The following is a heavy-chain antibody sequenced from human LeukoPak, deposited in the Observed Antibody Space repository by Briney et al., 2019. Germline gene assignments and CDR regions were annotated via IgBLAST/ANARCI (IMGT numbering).Heavy chain of an antibody. CDR2: ISYDGSNK. CDR3: ARDVAVAGSYFQH. CDR1: GFTFSSYA. J-gene: IGHJ1*01. V-gene: IGHV3-30*04. Sequence: GGSLRLSCAASGFTFSSYAMHWVRQAPGKGLEWVAVISYDGSNKYYADSVKGRFTISRDNSKNTLYLQMNSLRAEDTAVYYCARDVAVAGSYFQHWGQGTLVTVSS. D-gene: IGHD6-19*01.